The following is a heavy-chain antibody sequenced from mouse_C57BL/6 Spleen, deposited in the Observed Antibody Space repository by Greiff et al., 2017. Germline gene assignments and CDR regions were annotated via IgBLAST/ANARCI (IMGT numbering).Heavy chain of an antibody. V-gene: IGHV5-9*01. CDR3: ARHGYYGSSYFYAMDY. J-gene: IGHJ4*01. CDR1: GFTFSSYT. CDR2: ISGGGGNT. Sequence: EVQVVESGGGLVKPGGSLKLSCAASGFTFSSYTMSWVRQTPEKRLEWVATISGGGGNTYYPDSVKGRFTISRDNAKNTLYLQMSSLRSEDTALYYCARHGYYGSSYFYAMDYWGQGTSVTVSS. D-gene: IGHD1-1*01.